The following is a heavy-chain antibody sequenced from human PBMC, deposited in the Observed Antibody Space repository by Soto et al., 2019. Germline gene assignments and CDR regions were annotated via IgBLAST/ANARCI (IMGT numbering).Heavy chain of an antibody. CDR3: AREGSCSSTSCYSFDY. J-gene: IGHJ4*02. CDR2: ISSNGGST. D-gene: IGHD2-2*01. CDR1: GFTFSSYA. Sequence: EVQLVESGGGLVQPGGSLRLSCAASGFTFSSYAMHWVRQAPGKGLEYVSAISSNGGSTYYANSVKGRFTISRDNSKNTLCIQMGSLRAEDMAVYYCAREGSCSSTSCYSFDYWGQGTLVTVSS. V-gene: IGHV3-64*01.